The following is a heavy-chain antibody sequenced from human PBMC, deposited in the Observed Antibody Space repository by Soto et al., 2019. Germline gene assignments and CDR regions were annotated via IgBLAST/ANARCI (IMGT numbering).Heavy chain of an antibody. Sequence: QVQLQESGPGLVKPSQTLSLTCTVSGGSISSGDYFWSWIRQSPGKGLEWIGYISSIGRTYYNPSLKSRVSVSRDTSQNQFSLKLSSVTTTGTAVYYCARGLVIRPYYYHGMDVWGQGTTVTVSS. D-gene: IGHD3-9*01. V-gene: IGHV4-30-4*01. CDR2: ISSIGRT. J-gene: IGHJ6*02. CDR1: GGSISSGDYF. CDR3: ARGLVIRPYYYHGMDV.